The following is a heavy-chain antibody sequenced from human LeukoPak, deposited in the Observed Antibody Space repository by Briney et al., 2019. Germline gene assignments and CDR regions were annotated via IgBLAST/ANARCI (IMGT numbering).Heavy chain of an antibody. J-gene: IGHJ4*02. D-gene: IGHD3-22*01. V-gene: IGHV4-34*01. Sequence: PSETLSLTCAVYGGSFSGYYWSWIRQPPGEGLEWIGEINHSGSTNYNPSLKSRVTISVDTSKNQFSLKLSSVTAADTAVYYCARGRSYYDSCTDYWGQGTLVTVSS. CDR2: INHSGST. CDR1: GGSFSGYY. CDR3: ARGRSYYDSCTDY.